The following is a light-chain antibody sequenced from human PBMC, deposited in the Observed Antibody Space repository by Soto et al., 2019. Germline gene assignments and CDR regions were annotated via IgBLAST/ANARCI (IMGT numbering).Light chain of an antibody. CDR2: EVS. J-gene: IGLJ3*02. CDR3: SSYTSSSTL. V-gene: IGLV2-18*02. CDR1: SSDVGSYNR. Sequence: QSALTQPPSVSGSPGQSVTISCTGTSSDVGSYNRVSWYQQPPGTAPKLMIYEVSNRPSGVPDRFSGSKSGNTASLTISGLQDEDEADYYCSSYTSSSTLFGGGTKVTVL.